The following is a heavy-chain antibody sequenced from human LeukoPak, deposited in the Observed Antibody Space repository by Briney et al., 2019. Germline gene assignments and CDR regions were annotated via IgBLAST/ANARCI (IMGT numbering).Heavy chain of an antibody. D-gene: IGHD2-2*02. CDR3: ARGLGYCSSTSCYTGYYYYYMDV. CDR1: GYTFTSYG. Sequence: ASVKVSCKASGYTFTSYGISWVRQAPGQGLEWMGWISAYNGITNYAQKLQGRATMTTDTSTSTAYMELRSLRSDDTAVYYCARGLGYCSSTSCYTGYYYYYMDVWGKGTTVTVSS. V-gene: IGHV1-18*01. J-gene: IGHJ6*03. CDR2: ISAYNGIT.